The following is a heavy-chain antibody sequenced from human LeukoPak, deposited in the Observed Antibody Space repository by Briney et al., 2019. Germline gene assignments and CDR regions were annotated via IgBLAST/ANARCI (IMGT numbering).Heavy chain of an antibody. CDR3: ASTSPYDSSGYF. CDR1: GYTFTSYY. V-gene: IGHV1-46*01. CDR2: IIPSGSSA. Sequence: ASVKVSCKASGYTFTSYYIHWVRQAPGHGLEWMGAIIPSGSSASYAQRFQGRLTMTRDTSTSTVYMELSSLVSEDAAVYYCASTSPYDSSGYFWGQGTLVTVSS. J-gene: IGHJ4*02. D-gene: IGHD3-22*01.